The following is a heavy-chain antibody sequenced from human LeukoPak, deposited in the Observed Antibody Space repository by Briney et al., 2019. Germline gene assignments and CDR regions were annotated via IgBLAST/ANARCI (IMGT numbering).Heavy chain of an antibody. CDR3: AKDLSLGGFWY. J-gene: IGHJ4*02. Sequence: GGSLRLSCAASGFTFSTYGVYWVRQAPGKGLEWVSSNSGGSSYYADSVKGRFTISRDNSKNTLYLQMNSLRAEDTAVYYCAKDLSLGGFWYWGQGTLVTVSS. D-gene: IGHD3-16*01. CDR1: GFTFSTYG. V-gene: IGHV3-23*01. CDR2: NSGGSS.